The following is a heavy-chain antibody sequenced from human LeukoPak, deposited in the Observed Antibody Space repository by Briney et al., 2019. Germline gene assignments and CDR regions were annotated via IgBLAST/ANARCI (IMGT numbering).Heavy chain of an antibody. CDR2: IIAGHGKT. CDR1: GYTFTSYA. Sequence: ASVKVSCKASGYTFTSYAMHWVRQAPGQRLEWMGWIIAGHGKTKYSQKFQGRVTITRDTSASTAYMELSSLRSEDTAVYYCARGKEENLLLFGELSRWGNRGGDWFDPWGQGTLVTVSS. CDR3: ARGKEENLLLFGELSRWGNRGGDWFDP. D-gene: IGHD3-10*01. J-gene: IGHJ5*02. V-gene: IGHV1-3*01.